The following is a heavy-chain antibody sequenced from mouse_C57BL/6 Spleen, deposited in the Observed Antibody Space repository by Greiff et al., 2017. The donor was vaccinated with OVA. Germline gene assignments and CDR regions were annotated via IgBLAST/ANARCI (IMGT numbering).Heavy chain of an antibody. CDR2: IYPGSGNT. Sequence: QVQLKESGAELVRPGASVKLSCKASGYTFTDYYINWVKQRPGQGLEWIARIYPGSGNTYYNEKFKGKATLTAEKSSSTAYMQLSSLTSEDSAVYFCARWDDGYYVAMDCCGQGTSVTVSS. J-gene: IGHJ4*01. CDR1: GYTFTDYY. D-gene: IGHD2-3*01. CDR3: ARWDDGYYVAMDC. V-gene: IGHV1-76*01.